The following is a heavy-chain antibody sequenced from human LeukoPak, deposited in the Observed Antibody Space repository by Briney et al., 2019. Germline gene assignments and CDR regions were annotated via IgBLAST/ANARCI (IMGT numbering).Heavy chain of an antibody. CDR1: GFTFISYE. D-gene: IGHD2-21*01. Sequence: GGSLRLSCAASGFTFISYEMNWVRQAPWKGLEWGAYISSSGMTIYYADSVKGRVSISRDNAKNSLYLQMNSLRSEDTVVYYCARDPMGEADYWGQGTLVTVPS. CDR3: ARDPMGEADY. V-gene: IGHV3-48*03. J-gene: IGHJ4*02. CDR2: ISSSGMTI.